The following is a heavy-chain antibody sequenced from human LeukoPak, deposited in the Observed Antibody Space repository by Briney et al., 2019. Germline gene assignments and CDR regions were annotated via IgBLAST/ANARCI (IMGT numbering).Heavy chain of an antibody. D-gene: IGHD4-17*01. CDR2: IDPTDSYT. Sequence: GESLKISCKGSGYSFNNYRISWVRQMPGKGLEWMGTIDPTDSYTKYSPSFQGHVTISLDKSISTAYLQWSGLRASDTAMYYCARRTVSPTFDFWGQGTLVTVSS. V-gene: IGHV5-10-1*01. CDR3: ARRTVSPTFDF. J-gene: IGHJ4*02. CDR1: GYSFNNYR.